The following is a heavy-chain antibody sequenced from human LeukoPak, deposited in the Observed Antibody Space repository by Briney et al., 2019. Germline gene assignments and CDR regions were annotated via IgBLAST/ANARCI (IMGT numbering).Heavy chain of an antibody. CDR2: IYYSGST. D-gene: IGHD2-2*02. Sequence: SETLSLTCTVSGGSISRYYWSWIRQPPGKGLEWIGYIYYSGSTNYNPSFKSRVTISVDTSKNQFSLRLSSVTAADTAVYYCARRGYCSGTNCYIFDYWGQGTLVTVSS. CDR1: GGSISRYY. J-gene: IGHJ4*02. CDR3: ARRGYCSGTNCYIFDY. V-gene: IGHV4-59*08.